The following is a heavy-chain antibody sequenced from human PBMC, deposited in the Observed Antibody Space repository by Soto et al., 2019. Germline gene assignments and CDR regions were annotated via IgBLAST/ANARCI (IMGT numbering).Heavy chain of an antibody. CDR3: AHTALGGYCSGGSCPGAEYFQH. Sequence: SGPTLVKPTQTLTLTCTFSGFSLSTSGVGVGWIRQPPGKALEWLALIYWDDDKRYSPSLKSRLTITKDTSKNQVVLTMTNMDPVDTATYYCAHTALGGYCSGGSCPGAEYFQHWGQGTLVTVSS. V-gene: IGHV2-5*02. CDR1: GFSLSTSGVG. CDR2: IYWDDDK. D-gene: IGHD2-15*01. J-gene: IGHJ1*01.